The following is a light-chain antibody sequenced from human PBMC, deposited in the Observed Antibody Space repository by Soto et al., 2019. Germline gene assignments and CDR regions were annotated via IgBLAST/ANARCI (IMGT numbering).Light chain of an antibody. J-gene: IGKJ3*01. CDR1: QSISHF. V-gene: IGKV1-39*01. CDR3: QQTYNTLT. CDR2: AAS. Sequence: DIQMTQSPSSLSASVGDRVTIACRASQSISHFLNWYQQKPNKAPKLLIYAASSLQSGVPSSFSGSGSGTDFTLTISSLQPEDFATYYCQQTYNTLTFGPGTKVDIK.